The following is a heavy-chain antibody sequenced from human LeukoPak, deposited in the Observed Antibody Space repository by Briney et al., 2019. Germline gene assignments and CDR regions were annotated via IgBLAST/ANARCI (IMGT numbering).Heavy chain of an antibody. V-gene: IGHV3-21*04. CDR3: AKIIRPGIAVALDY. Sequence: GGSLRLSCAASGFTFSSYSMNWVRQAPGKGLEWVSSISSSSSYIYYADSVKGRFTISRDNSKNTLYLQMNSLRAEDTAVYYCAKIIRPGIAVALDYWGQGTLVTVSS. CDR2: ISSSSSYI. D-gene: IGHD6-19*01. CDR1: GFTFSSYS. J-gene: IGHJ4*02.